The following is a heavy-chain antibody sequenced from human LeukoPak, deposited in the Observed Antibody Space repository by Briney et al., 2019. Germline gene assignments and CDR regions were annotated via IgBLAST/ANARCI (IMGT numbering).Heavy chain of an antibody. CDR1: GGSISSHY. V-gene: IGHV4-59*11. Sequence: SETLSLTCTVSGGSISSHYWSWIRQPPGKGLEWIGYIYYSGSTNYNPSLKSRVTISVDTSKNQFSLKLSSVTAADTAVYYCARGIAFDYWGQGTLVTVSS. D-gene: IGHD2-15*01. CDR3: ARGIAFDY. J-gene: IGHJ4*02. CDR2: IYYSGST.